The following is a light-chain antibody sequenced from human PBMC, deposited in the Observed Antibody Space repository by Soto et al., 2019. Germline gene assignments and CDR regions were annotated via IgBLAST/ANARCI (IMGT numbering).Light chain of an antibody. Sequence: QSSLTQPSSVSGSPGQPITISCPGTSSDVGGYNYVSWYQQHPGKAPKLMIYDVSSRPSGVSNRFSGSKSGNTASLTISGLQAEDEADYYCNSYTSSSTPYVFGTGTQLTVL. CDR2: DVS. CDR1: SSDVGGYNY. J-gene: IGLJ1*01. CDR3: NSYTSSSTPYV. V-gene: IGLV2-14*01.